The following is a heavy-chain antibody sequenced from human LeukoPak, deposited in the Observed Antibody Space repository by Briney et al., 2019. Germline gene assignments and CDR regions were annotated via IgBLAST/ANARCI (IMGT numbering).Heavy chain of an antibody. CDR1: GGSFSGYY. CDR2: INHSGST. Sequence: SETLSLTCAVYGGSFSGYYWGWIRQPPGKGLEWIGEINHSGSTNYNPSLKSRVTISVDTSKNQFSLKLSSVTAADTAVYYCARGAVSRWNYGMDVWGQGTTVTVSS. V-gene: IGHV4-34*01. D-gene: IGHD4-23*01. J-gene: IGHJ6*02. CDR3: ARGAVSRWNYGMDV.